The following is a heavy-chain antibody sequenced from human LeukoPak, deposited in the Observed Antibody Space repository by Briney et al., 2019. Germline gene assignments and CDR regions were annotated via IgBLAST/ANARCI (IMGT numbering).Heavy chain of an antibody. CDR3: ARAARYSGSCADYFDY. CDR2: IWYDGSNK. V-gene: IGHV3-33*01. J-gene: IGHJ4*02. D-gene: IGHD1-26*01. Sequence: QPGKSLRLSCAASGFTFSSYGMHWVRQAPGKGLDWVAVIWYDGSNKYYADSVKGRFTISRDNSKNPLYLQMNSLRAEDTAVYYCARAARYSGSCADYFDYWGQGTLVTVSS. CDR1: GFTFSSYG.